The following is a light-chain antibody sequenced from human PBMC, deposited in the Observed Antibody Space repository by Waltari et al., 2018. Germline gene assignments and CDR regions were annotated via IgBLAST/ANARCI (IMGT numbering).Light chain of an antibody. Sequence: QAVVTQEPSLTVSPGGTVTLTCGSSTGAVTSGHYPYWSQQKPGQVPRTLIYDPRTNHSWNPPRFSGSLLGGKAALTLSGSQPEDEAEYYCLLWYSGPRWVFGGGTKLSVL. CDR2: DPR. J-gene: IGLJ3*02. CDR3: LLWYSGPRWV. V-gene: IGLV7-46*01. CDR1: TGAVTSGHY.